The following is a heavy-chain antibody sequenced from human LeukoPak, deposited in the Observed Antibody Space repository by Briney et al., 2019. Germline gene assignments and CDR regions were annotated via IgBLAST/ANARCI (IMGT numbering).Heavy chain of an antibody. Sequence: KPSETLSLTCTVSGGSITSGGYFWGWIRQPPGKGLEWVSSSSSSSSYIYYADSVKGRFTISRDNAKNSLYLQMNSLRAEDTAVYYCARDTAWGQGTLVTVSS. CDR1: GGSITSGGYF. J-gene: IGHJ5*02. V-gene: IGHV3-21*01. CDR2: SSSSSSYI. CDR3: ARDTA.